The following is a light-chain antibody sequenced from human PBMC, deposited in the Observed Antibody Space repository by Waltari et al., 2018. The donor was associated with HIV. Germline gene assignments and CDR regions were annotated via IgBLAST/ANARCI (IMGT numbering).Light chain of an antibody. Sequence: QSVLTPPPSASGTPGQRVTISCSGRSASIGRNSVSWLQQVPGTAHKLPIYKKNQRPSRYPDRFSGSKSGTAVSLAISGLQSDDDADYYCAGWDDNLNALFGGETRLTVL. J-gene: IGLJ2*01. CDR1: SASIGRNS. CDR3: AGWDDNLNAL. CDR2: KKN. V-gene: IGLV1-44*01.